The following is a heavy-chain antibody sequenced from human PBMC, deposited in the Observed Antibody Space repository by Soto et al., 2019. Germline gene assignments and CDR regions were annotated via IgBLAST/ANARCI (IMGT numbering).Heavy chain of an antibody. CDR2: IYPGDSDT. CDR1: VYSFTSYW. V-gene: IGHV5-51*01. Sequence: RGESLKIACNGSVYSFTSYWIGWVRQMPGKGLEWLGIIYPGDSDTRYSPSFQCQVTISADTSISTAYLQWSSLKASDTAMYYCASLYYYDSSGYQYYFDYWGQGTLVNVSS. CDR3: ASLYYYDSSGYQYYFDY. J-gene: IGHJ4*02. D-gene: IGHD3-22*01.